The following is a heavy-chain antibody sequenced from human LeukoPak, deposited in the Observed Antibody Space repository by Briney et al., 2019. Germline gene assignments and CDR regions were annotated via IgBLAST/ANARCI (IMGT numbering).Heavy chain of an antibody. Sequence: SETLSLTCTVSGGSISSGGYYWSWIRQHPGKGLEWIGYIYYSGSTYYNPSLKSRVTISVDTSKNQFSLKLSSVTAADTAVYYCARVLGSGSYYPNWGQGTLVTVSS. CDR3: ARVLGSGSYYPN. D-gene: IGHD3-10*01. V-gene: IGHV4-31*03. CDR2: IYYSGST. CDR1: GGSISSGGYY. J-gene: IGHJ4*02.